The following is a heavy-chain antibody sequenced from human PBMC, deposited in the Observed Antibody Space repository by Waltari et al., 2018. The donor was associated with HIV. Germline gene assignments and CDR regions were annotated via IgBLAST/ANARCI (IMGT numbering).Heavy chain of an antibody. Sequence: RLQESGPGLVRPSETLSLACTVSNYSIGDNYYWGWVRQSPGKSLEWLGSVYHTGTPYYSPAFKSRVTIALDTSKNQFSLQLTSVTAADSAIYFCARGLRIFWMFEVTHNAFDIWGQGTAVTVSA. D-gene: IGHD3-3*01. CDR2: VYHTGTP. V-gene: IGHV4-38-2*02. CDR1: NYSIGDNYY. J-gene: IGHJ3*02. CDR3: ARGLRIFWMFEVTHNAFDI.